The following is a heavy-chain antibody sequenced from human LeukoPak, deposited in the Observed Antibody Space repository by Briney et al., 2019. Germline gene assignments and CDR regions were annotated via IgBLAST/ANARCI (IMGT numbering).Heavy chain of an antibody. D-gene: IGHD5-12*01. J-gene: IGHJ3*02. CDR2: IYHSGSS. Sequence: SETLSLTCTVSGGFISSGAYYWSWIRQHPGKGLEWIGHIYHSGSSSYNPSLKSRITISLDTSKNQFSLNLNSVTAADTAVYYCARDPYGGYGAFDIWGQGTRVTASS. CDR3: ARDPYGGYGAFDI. CDR1: GGFISSGAYY. V-gene: IGHV4-31*03.